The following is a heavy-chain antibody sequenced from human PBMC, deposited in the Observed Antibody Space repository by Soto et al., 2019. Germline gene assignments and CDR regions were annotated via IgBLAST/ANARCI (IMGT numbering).Heavy chain of an antibody. Sequence: SETLSLTCTVSGGSMRNVYWSWIRQPPGKRLEWIGFIFHSGNAKYNPSLKSRVTISIDTSKSQFSLSLHSVTAADTAVYFCARAHAPTLPFDYWGLGTLVTVSS. J-gene: IGHJ4*01. V-gene: IGHV4-59*01. CDR3: ARAHAPTLPFDY. D-gene: IGHD2-15*01. CDR2: IFHSGNA. CDR1: GGSMRNVY.